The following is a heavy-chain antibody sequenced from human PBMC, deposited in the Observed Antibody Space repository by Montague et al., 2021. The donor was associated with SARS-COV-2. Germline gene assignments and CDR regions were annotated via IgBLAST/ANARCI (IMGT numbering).Heavy chain of an antibody. CDR2: MYYSGST. CDR1: GASISSGDYY. CDR3: ARDDIVLQGVTKGMDV. J-gene: IGHJ6*02. Sequence: SETLSLTCTVSGASISSGDYYWSWIRQPPGKGLEWIGNMYYSGSTYYNPSLKSRVTISIDTSKNQFSLKLSSVTAADTAVYYCARDDIVLQGVTKGMDVWGQGTTVTVSS. D-gene: IGHD3-10*01. V-gene: IGHV4-39*07.